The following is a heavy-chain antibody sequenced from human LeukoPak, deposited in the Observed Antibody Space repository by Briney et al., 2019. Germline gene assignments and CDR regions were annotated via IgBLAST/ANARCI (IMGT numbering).Heavy chain of an antibody. CDR2: IRSKAYGGTT. CDR3: TRDVLSDFWSGYSPVDY. V-gene: IGHV3-49*04. Sequence: GGSLRLSCTASGFTFGDSAMSWVRQAPGKGLEWVCFIRSKAYGGTTEYAASVKGRFTISRDDSKSIAYLQMNSLKTEDTAVYYCTRDVLSDFWSGYSPVDYWGQGTLVTVSS. CDR1: GFTFGDSA. D-gene: IGHD3-3*01. J-gene: IGHJ4*02.